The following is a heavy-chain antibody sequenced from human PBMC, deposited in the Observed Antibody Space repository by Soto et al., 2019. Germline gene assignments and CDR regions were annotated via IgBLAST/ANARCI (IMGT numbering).Heavy chain of an antibody. CDR3: AGSLYYYDSSGFFDY. Sequence: GASVKVSCKASGGTFSSYAISWVRQAPGQGLEWMGGIIPIFGTANYAQKFQGRVTITADKSTSTAYMELSSLRSEDTAVYYCAGSLYYYDSSGFFDYWGQGTLVTVS. CDR1: GGTFSSYA. CDR2: IIPIFGTA. D-gene: IGHD3-22*01. J-gene: IGHJ4*02. V-gene: IGHV1-69*06.